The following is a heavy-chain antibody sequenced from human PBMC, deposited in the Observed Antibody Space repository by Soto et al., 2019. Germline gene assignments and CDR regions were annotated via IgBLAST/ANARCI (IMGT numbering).Heavy chain of an antibody. D-gene: IGHD2-2*01. CDR2: INHSGST. J-gene: IGHJ4*02. Sequence: SETLSLTCAVYGGSFSGYHWSWIRQPPGKGLEWIGEINHSGSTNYNPSLKSRVTISVDTSKNQFSLKLSSVAAADTAVYYCARGLHQLPPGGYWSKGTLVTVSS. CDR3: ARGLHQLPPGGY. V-gene: IGHV4-34*01. CDR1: GGSFSGYH.